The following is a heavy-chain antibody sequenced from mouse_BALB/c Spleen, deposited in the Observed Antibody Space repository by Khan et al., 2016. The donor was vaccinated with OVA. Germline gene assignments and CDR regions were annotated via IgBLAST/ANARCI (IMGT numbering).Heavy chain of an antibody. V-gene: IGHV1-4*01. CDR3: AREGAYYRSDGWFSY. CDR1: GYTFTTYT. J-gene: IGHJ3*01. Sequence: VKLVESGAELARPGASVKMSCKASGYTFTTYTMHWVKQRPGQGLEWIGYINPSNGYTNYNQKFKDKSTLTADKSSSTADMQMSSLTSDYSAVYYCAREGAYYRSDGWFSYWGQGTLVTVSA. D-gene: IGHD2-14*01. CDR2: INPSNGYT.